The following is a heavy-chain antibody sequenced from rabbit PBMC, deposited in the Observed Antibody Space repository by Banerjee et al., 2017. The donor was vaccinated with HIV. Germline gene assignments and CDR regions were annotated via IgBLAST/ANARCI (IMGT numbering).Heavy chain of an antibody. CDR3: ARAPYSTYGYADYGINVFNL. CDR2: IYGGSSGST. Sequence: QSLEESGGGLVKPEGSLTLTCKASGFDLSNYYMCWVRQAPGKGLELIACIYGGSSGSTWYASWAKGRFTISKTSSTTVTLQMTSLTAADTATYFCARAPYSTYGYADYGINVFNLRGQGTLVTVS. CDR1: GFDLSNYY. D-gene: IGHD6-1*01. J-gene: IGHJ4*01. V-gene: IGHV1S40*01.